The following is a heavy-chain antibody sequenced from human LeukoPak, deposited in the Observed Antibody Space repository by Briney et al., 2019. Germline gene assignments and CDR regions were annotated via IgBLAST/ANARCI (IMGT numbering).Heavy chain of an antibody. CDR2: NRSKANSYAT. D-gene: IGHD4-17*01. CDR1: GFTFSGSA. Sequence: GGSLRLSCAASGFTFSGSAMHWVRQASGKGLEGVGRNRSKANSYATAYAASVKGRFTISRDDSKNTAYLQMNSLKTEDTAVYYCTRDYGDYGGDWFDPWGQGTLVTVSS. CDR3: TRDYGDYGGDWFDP. J-gene: IGHJ5*02. V-gene: IGHV3-73*01.